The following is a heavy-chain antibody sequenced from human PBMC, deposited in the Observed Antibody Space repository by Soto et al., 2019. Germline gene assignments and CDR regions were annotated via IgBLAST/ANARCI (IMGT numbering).Heavy chain of an antibody. CDR2: MNPNSGNT. J-gene: IGHJ4*02. D-gene: IGHD1-7*01. V-gene: IGHV1-8*01. CDR1: GYTFTSYD. Sequence: DSVNVSCNASGYTFTSYDINWVRQATGQGLEWMGWMNPNSGNTGYAQKFQGRVTMTRNTSISTAYMELSSLRSEDTAVYYCARGLNWNYWYFEYWSRGTLVTVSS. CDR3: ARGLNWNYWYFEY.